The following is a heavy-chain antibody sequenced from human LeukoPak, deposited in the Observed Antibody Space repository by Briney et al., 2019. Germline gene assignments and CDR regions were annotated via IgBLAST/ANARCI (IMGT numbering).Heavy chain of an antibody. J-gene: IGHJ4*02. D-gene: IGHD5-18*01. CDR3: ARRRGVDTAMDFGY. Sequence: ASVKVSCKASGYTFTGYYMHWVRQAPGQGLEWMGWINPNSGGTNYGQKFQGRVTMTRDTSIRTAYMELSRLRSDDTAVYYCARRRGVDTAMDFGYWGQGTLVTVSS. V-gene: IGHV1-2*02. CDR1: GYTFTGYY. CDR2: INPNSGGT.